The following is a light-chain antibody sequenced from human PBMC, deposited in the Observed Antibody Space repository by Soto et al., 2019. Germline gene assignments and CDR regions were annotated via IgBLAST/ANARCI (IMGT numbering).Light chain of an antibody. V-gene: IGKV3-11*01. CDR1: QSVNIY. Sequence: EIVLTQSPATLSLSPGERATRSYRASQSVNIYLAWYQQKPGQAPRLLIYDASNRATGIPARFSGSGSGTDFTLTISSLEPEDFAVYYCHQRSSWPLSFGGGTKV. CDR3: HQRSSWPLS. J-gene: IGKJ4*01. CDR2: DAS.